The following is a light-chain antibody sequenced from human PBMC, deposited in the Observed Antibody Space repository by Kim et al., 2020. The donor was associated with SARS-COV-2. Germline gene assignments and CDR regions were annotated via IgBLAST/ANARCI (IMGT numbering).Light chain of an antibody. Sequence: EIVLTQSPGTLSLSPGERATLSCRASQNVTSTYLAWYQQKPGQAPRLLIYGASRRATGIPDRFSGGGSGTDFTLTISRLEPEDFAVYYCQHYVNSPPYTFGEGTKLEI. CDR1: QNVTSTY. V-gene: IGKV3-20*01. J-gene: IGKJ2*01. CDR3: QHYVNSPPYT. CDR2: GAS.